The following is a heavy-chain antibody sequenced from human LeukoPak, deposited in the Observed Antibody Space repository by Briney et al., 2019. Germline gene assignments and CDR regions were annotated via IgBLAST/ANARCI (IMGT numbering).Heavy chain of an antibody. D-gene: IGHD3-16*01. J-gene: IGHJ4*02. CDR1: GASISANNYY. CDR3: ARFAFPSLRLDY. Sequence: SETLSLTCNVSGASISANNYYWTWIRQPAGKGLEWIGRICTDGITNYSPSLKSRVTIFLDKPKNQFSLKLTSMTAADSAVYYCARFAFPSLRLDYWGQGAQVIVSS. V-gene: IGHV4-61*02. CDR2: ICTDGIT.